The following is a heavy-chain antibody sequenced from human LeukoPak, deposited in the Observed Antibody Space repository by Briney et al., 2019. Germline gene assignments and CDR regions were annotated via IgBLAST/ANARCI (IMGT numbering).Heavy chain of an antibody. CDR2: ISAYNGNT. CDR3: ARVETGLERYFNWLSSSHEAFDI. V-gene: IGHV1-18*01. D-gene: IGHD3-9*01. Sequence: GASVKVSCKASGYTFTSYGISWVRQAPGQGLEWMGWISAYNGNTNYAQKLQGRVTMTTDTSTSTAYMELRSLRSDDTAVYYCARVETGLERYFNWLSSSHEAFDIWGQGTMVTVSS. J-gene: IGHJ3*02. CDR1: GYTFTSYG.